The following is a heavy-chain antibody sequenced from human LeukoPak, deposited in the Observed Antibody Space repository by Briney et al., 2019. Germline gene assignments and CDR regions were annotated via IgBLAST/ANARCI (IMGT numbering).Heavy chain of an antibody. J-gene: IGHJ6*03. V-gene: IGHV4-59*01. D-gene: IGHD3-10*01. CDR1: GGSIRGYY. Sequence: PSETLSLTCNVSGGSIRGYYRSWIRQPPGKGLEWIGYIYSSGSTNYNPSLKSRVTMSVDTSKNQFSLKVSSVTAADTAVYYCARVFDSGSQAYFYYMDVWGKGTTVTVSS. CDR3: ARVFDSGSQAYFYYMDV. CDR2: IYSSGST.